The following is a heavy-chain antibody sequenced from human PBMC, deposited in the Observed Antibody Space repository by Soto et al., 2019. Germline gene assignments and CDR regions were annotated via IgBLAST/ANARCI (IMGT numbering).Heavy chain of an antibody. V-gene: IGHV3-11*05. CDR1: GFTFSDYY. D-gene: IGHD6-13*01. CDR3: AREWPGSSSWFVDS. CDR2: ISSSSNYI. Sequence: QVQLVESGGGLVKPGGSLRLSCAASGFTFSDYYMSWIRQAPGKGLEWLSYISSSSNYIHYADSVKGRFTISRDNAKNSLYLQMNSLRAEDTAVYYCAREWPGSSSWFVDSWGQGTLVTVSS. J-gene: IGHJ4*02.